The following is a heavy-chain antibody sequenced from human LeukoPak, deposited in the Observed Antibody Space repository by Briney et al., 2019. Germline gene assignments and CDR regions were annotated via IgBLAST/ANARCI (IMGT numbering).Heavy chain of an antibody. Sequence: ASVKVSCKASGYTFTSYDINWVRQATGQGLEWMGWMNPNSGNTGYAQKFQGRVTMTRNTSISTAYMELSSLRSEDTAVYYCALERAVEATIPWFDPWGQGTLVTVSS. CDR3: ALERAVEATIPWFDP. D-gene: IGHD1-26*01. CDR2: MNPNSGNT. CDR1: GYTFTSYD. V-gene: IGHV1-8*01. J-gene: IGHJ5*02.